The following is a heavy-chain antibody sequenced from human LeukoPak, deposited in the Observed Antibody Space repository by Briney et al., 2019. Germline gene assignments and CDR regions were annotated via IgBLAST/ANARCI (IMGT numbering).Heavy chain of an antibody. CDR2: IYYSGST. J-gene: IGHJ5*02. D-gene: IGHD2-2*01. CDR3: ASERVECSSTSCYHWFDP. Sequence: PSETLSLTCTVSGGSISSSTYHWGWIRQPPGKGLEWIGSIYYSGSTYNNASLQSRVTISQDTSKNQFSLKLSSVTAADTAVYYCASERVECSSTSCYHWFDPWGQGTLVTVSS. V-gene: IGHV4-39*07. CDR1: GGSISSSTYH.